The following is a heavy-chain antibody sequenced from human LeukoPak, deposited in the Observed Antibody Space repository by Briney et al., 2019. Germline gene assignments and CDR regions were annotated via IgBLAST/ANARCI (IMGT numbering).Heavy chain of an antibody. Sequence: GASVKVSCKASGYTFTGYYMHWVRQAPGQGLEWMGWINPNSGGTNYAQKFQGRVTMTRDTSISTAYMELSRLRSDDTAVYYCARDLLSIPNWVYYFDYWGQGTLVTVSS. CDR2: INPNSGGT. J-gene: IGHJ4*02. V-gene: IGHV1-2*02. D-gene: IGHD1-1*01. CDR3: ARDLLSIPNWVYYFDY. CDR1: GYTFTGYY.